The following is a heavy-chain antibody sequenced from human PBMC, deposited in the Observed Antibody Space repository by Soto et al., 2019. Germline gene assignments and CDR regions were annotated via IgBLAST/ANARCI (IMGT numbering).Heavy chain of an antibody. D-gene: IGHD7-27*01. J-gene: IGHJ2*01. CDR2: IFSNDEK. CDR1: GFSLSNARMG. CDR3: ARMTGDLGWYFDL. Sequence: QVTLKESGPVLVKPTETLMLTCTVSGFSLSNARMGVSWIRQPPGKALEWLAHIFSNDEKSYSTSLKSRLTISKDTSKSQVVLTMTNMDPVDTATYYCARMTGDLGWYFDLWGRGTLVTVSS. V-gene: IGHV2-26*01.